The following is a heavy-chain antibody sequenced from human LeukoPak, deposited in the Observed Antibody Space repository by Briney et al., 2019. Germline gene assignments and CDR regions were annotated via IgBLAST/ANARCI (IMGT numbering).Heavy chain of an antibody. CDR1: GFTFTSCW. V-gene: IGHV3-74*01. J-gene: IGHJ4*02. D-gene: IGHD6-19*01. CDR2: INSDGGST. Sequence: PGGSLRLSCAVSGFTFTSCWMDWVRQAPGKGLVWVSRINSDGGSTSYADSVKGRFTISRDNAKNTLYLQMNSLRAEDTAVYYCAEPSGYSSSSLDYWGQGTLVTVSS. CDR3: AEPSGYSSSSLDY.